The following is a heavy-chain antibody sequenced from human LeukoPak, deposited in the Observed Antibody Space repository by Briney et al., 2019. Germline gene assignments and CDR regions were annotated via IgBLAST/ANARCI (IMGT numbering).Heavy chain of an antibody. J-gene: IGHJ4*02. CDR1: GFTVSSNY. CDR2: IYSGGST. V-gene: IGHV3-53*01. Sequence: GGSLRLSCAASGFTVSSNYMSWVRQAPGKGLEWVSTIYSGGSTYYADSVKGRFTISRDNSKNTLYLQLSSRRAEDQAVYYCARTFGGNAETGVDYWGQGTLVTVSS. CDR3: ARTFGGNAETGVDY. D-gene: IGHD4-23*01.